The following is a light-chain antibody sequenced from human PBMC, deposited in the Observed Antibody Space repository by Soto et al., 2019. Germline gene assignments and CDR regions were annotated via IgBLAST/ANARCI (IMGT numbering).Light chain of an antibody. CDR1: SSDVGSYTY. Sequence: QSVLTQPASVSGSPRQSITISCTGASSDVGSYTYVSWYQQHPGKAPKLMIYEFNNRPSGVSNRFSGSKSGNTASLTISGLQAEDEADYYCAAWDDSLNGSYVFGTGTKVTVL. V-gene: IGLV2-14*01. CDR3: AAWDDSLNGSYV. J-gene: IGLJ1*01. CDR2: EFN.